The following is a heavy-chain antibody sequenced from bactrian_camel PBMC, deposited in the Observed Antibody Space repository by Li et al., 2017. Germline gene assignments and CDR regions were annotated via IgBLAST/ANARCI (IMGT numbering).Heavy chain of an antibody. CDR3: GADPWCSKVSVTSLYSIDS. Sequence: HVQLVESGGGSVQVGGSLRLSCVASGDTIGRYCMGWFRQGADKEREGVASIDHDGTTTYADAVKGRFTVSKDASKNTLYLQMDSLKPEDTAMYYCGADPWCSKVSVTSLYSIDSWGQGTQVTVS. CDR1: GDTIGRYC. J-gene: IGHJ4*01. CDR2: IDHDGTT. D-gene: IGHD3*01. V-gene: IGHV3S55*01.